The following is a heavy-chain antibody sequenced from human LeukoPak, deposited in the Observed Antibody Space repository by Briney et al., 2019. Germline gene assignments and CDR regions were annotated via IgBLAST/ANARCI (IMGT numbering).Heavy chain of an antibody. CDR1: GGSISSSTYY. J-gene: IGHJ4*02. CDR3: ARSYYDSSGYYYYFDY. Sequence: SETLSLTCSVSGGSISSSTYYWVWIRQPPGKGLEWIGSIYYSGTTYYNPSLKSRVTISVDTSKNQFSLKLSSVTAADTAVYYCARSYYDSSGYYYYFDYWGQGTLVTVSS. V-gene: IGHV4-39*07. D-gene: IGHD3-22*01. CDR2: IYYSGTT.